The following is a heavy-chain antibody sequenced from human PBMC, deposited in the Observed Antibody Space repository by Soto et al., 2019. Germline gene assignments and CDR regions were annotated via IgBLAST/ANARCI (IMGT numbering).Heavy chain of an antibody. D-gene: IGHD4-17*01. J-gene: IGHJ3*02. CDR1: GYTFTSYG. CDR2: ISAYNGNT. CDR3: ARDRGTVKDDDFDI. Sequence: ASVKVSCKASGYTFTSYGISWVRQAPGQGLEWMGWISAYNGNTNYAQKLQGRVTMTTDTSTSTAYMELRSLRSDDTAVYYCARDRGTVKDDDFDIWGQGTMVTVSS. V-gene: IGHV1-18*01.